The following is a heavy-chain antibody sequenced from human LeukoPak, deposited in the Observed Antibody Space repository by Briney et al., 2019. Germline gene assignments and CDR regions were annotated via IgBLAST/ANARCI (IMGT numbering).Heavy chain of an antibody. Sequence: SETLSLTCTVSGGSISSYYWSWIRQPPGKGLEWIGYIYYSGSTNYNPSLKSRVTISVDTSKNQFSLKLSSVTAADTAVYYCARPGAAAGKDYDHYYMDVWGKGTTVTISS. J-gene: IGHJ6*03. V-gene: IGHV4-59*12. CDR2: IYYSGST. CDR1: GGSISSYY. D-gene: IGHD6-13*01. CDR3: ARPGAAAGKDYDHYYMDV.